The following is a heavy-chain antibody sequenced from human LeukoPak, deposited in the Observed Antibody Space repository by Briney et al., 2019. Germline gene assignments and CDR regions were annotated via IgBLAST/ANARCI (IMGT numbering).Heavy chain of an antibody. CDR1: GYTFTGYY. D-gene: IGHD2-8*01. Sequence: ASVKVPCKASGYTFTGYYMHWVRQAPGQGLEWMGWINPNSGGTNYAQKFQGRVTMTRDTSISTAYMELSRLRSDDTAVYYCARIVRYQDDAYDYWGQGTLVTVSS. J-gene: IGHJ4*02. V-gene: IGHV1-2*02. CDR3: ARIVRYQDDAYDY. CDR2: INPNSGGT.